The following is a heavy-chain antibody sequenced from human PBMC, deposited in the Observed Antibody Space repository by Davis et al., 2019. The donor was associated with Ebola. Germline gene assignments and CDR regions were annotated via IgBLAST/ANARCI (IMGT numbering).Heavy chain of an antibody. Sequence: GESLKISCKDSENSFTSYWIGWVRQMPGKGLEWMGIIYTGDSDTRYSPSFRGQVTISVDKSISTAYLQWSSLKASDTAMYYCARGTDGYNPGGYFDSWGQGTLVTVSS. CDR3: ARGTDGYNPGGYFDS. D-gene: IGHD5-24*01. CDR1: ENSFTSYW. V-gene: IGHV5-51*01. J-gene: IGHJ4*02. CDR2: IYTGDSDT.